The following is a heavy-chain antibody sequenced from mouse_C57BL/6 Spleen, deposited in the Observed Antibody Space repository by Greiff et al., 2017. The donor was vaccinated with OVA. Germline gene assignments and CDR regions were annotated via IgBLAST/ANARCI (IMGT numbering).Heavy chain of an antibody. V-gene: IGHV1-39*01. J-gene: IGHJ4*01. CDR2: INPNYGTT. Sequence: VQLKESGPELVKPGASVKISCKASGYSFTDYNMNWVKQSNGKSLEWIGVINPNYGTTSYNQKFKGKATLTVDQSSSTAYMQLNSLTSEDSAVYYCARSGVHDYDEGLYYAMDYWGQGTSVTVSS. CDR3: ARSGVHDYDEGLYYAMDY. CDR1: GYSFTDYN. D-gene: IGHD2-4*01.